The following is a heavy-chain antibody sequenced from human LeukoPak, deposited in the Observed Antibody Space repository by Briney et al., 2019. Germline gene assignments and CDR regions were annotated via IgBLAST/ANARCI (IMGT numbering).Heavy chain of an antibody. Sequence: GASVKVSCKASGGTFSSYAISWVRQAPGQGLEWMGGIIPIFGTANYAQKFQGRVTITADESTSTAYMELSSLRSEDTAVYYCARDLPQLNYYGSGSYYTDYYYGMDVWGQGTTVTVSS. D-gene: IGHD3-10*01. CDR3: ARDLPQLNYYGSGSYYTDYYYGMDV. V-gene: IGHV1-69*13. CDR1: GGTFSSYA. J-gene: IGHJ6*02. CDR2: IIPIFGTA.